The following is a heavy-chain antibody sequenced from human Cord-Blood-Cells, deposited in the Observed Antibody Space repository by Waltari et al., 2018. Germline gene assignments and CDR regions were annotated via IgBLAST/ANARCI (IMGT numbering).Heavy chain of an antibody. CDR3: AKGFGTGWELDY. V-gene: IGHV3-30*18. Sequence: QVQLVESGGGVVQPGRSLRLSCAASGFTFSSYGMHWVRQAPGKGLGGVAVISYDGSNKYYADSVKGRFTISRDNSKNTLYLQMNSLRAEDTAVYYCAKGFGTGWELDYWGQGTLVIVSS. D-gene: IGHD1-26*01. CDR1: GFTFSSYG. CDR2: ISYDGSNK. J-gene: IGHJ4*02.